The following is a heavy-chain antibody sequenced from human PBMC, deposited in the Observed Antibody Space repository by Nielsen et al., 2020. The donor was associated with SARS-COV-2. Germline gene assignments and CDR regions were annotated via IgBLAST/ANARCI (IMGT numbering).Heavy chain of an antibody. CDR1: RFRFNNYA. CDR3: AKETYYYDSSGYPRHGGFDY. D-gene: IGHD3-22*01. J-gene: IGHJ4*02. V-gene: IGHV3-9*01. CDR2: ISWNSGSI. Sequence: SLKISCAASRFRFNNYAMHWVRQAPGKGLEWVSGISWNSGSIGYADSVKGRFTISRDNAKNSLYLQMNSLRAEDTALYYCAKETYYYDSSGYPRHGGFDYWGQGTLVTVSS.